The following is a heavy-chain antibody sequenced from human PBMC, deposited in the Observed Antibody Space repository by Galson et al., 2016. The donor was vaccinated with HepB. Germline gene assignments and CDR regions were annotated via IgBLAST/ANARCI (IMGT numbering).Heavy chain of an antibody. J-gene: IGHJ5*02. V-gene: IGHV3-73*01. CDR2: IRSKANSYAT. Sequence: SLRLSCAVSGFTFSGSAMHWVRQASGKGLEWVGRIRSKANSYATAYAASVKGRFTISRDDSKNTAYLQMNSLKTEDTAVYYCTRSYDSKWAWGQGTLVTVSS. CDR3: TRSYDSKWA. CDR1: GFTFSGSA. D-gene: IGHD3-22*01.